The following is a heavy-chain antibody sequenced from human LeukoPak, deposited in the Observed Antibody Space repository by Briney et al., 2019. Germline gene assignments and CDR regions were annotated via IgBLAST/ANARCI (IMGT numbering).Heavy chain of an antibody. CDR3: ARSRYCSSTSCYEIFYSGYD. J-gene: IGHJ4*02. Sequence: SVKVSCKASGGTFSSYAISWVRQAPGQGLERMGGIIPIFGTANYAQKFQGRVTITADESTSTAYMELSSLRSEDTAVYYCARSRYCSSTSCYEIFYSGYDWGQGTLVTVSS. CDR1: GGTFSSYA. CDR2: IIPIFGTA. V-gene: IGHV1-69*13. D-gene: IGHD2-2*01.